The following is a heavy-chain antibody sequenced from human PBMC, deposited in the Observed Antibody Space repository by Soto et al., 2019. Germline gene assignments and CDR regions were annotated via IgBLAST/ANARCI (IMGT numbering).Heavy chain of an antibody. CDR2: IWYDGSNK. V-gene: IGHV3-33*01. CDR1: GFTFSSYG. Sequence: GGSMRLSCAASGFTFSSYGMHWVRQAPGKGLEWVAVIWYDGSNKYYADSVKGRFTISRDNSKNTLYLQMNSLRAEDTAVYYCARDPTYGSGSYGDYYDMDVWGQGTTVTVSS. J-gene: IGHJ6*02. CDR3: ARDPTYGSGSYGDYYDMDV. D-gene: IGHD3-10*01.